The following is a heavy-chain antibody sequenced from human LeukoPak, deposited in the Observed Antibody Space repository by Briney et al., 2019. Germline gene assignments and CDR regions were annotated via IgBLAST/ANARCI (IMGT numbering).Heavy chain of an antibody. Sequence: SETLSLTCAVYGGSFSGYYWSWIRQPPGKGLEWIGEINHSGSTNYNPSLKSRVTISVDTSKNQFSLKLSSVTAADTAVYYCAAIYGDLRDYWGQGTLVTVSS. CDR1: GGSFSGYY. V-gene: IGHV4-34*01. CDR3: AAIYGDLRDY. J-gene: IGHJ4*02. D-gene: IGHD4-17*01. CDR2: INHSGST.